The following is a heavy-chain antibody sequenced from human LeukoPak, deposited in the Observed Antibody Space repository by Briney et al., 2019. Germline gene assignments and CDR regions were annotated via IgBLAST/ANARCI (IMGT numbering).Heavy chain of an antibody. CDR1: GGSISSGGYY. V-gene: IGHV4-39*01. CDR3: ARYARDFWSGYYLGWFDP. Sequence: SETLSLTCTVSGGSISSGGYYWGWIRQPPGKGLEWIGSIYYSGSTYYNPSLKSRVTISVDTSKNQFSLKLSSVTAADTAVYYCARYARDFWSGYYLGWFDPWGQGTLVTVSS. D-gene: IGHD3-3*01. CDR2: IYYSGST. J-gene: IGHJ5*02.